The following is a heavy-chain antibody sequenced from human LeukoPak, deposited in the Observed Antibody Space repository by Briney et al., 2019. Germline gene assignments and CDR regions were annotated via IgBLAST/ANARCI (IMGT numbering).Heavy chain of an antibody. CDR3: AREGNSSSWAVTDY. V-gene: IGHV1-2*02. Sequence: ASVKVSCKASGYTFTSYYMHWVRQAPGQGLEWMGWINPNSGGTNYAQKFQGRVTMTRDTSISTAYMELSRLRSDDTAVYYCAREGNSSSWAVTDYWGQGTLVTVSS. CDR1: GYTFTSYY. J-gene: IGHJ4*02. D-gene: IGHD6-6*01. CDR2: INPNSGGT.